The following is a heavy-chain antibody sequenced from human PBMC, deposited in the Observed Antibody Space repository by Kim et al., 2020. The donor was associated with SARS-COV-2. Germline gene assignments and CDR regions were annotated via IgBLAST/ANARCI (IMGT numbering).Heavy chain of an antibody. Sequence: SETLFLTCSVSSGSINRYEWHWIRQPPGKGLEWIGYVSYSGSTNYNPSLKSRVTISIDTSKNQISLKLRSVTAADTASYYCARDARITMSRGYYGLDVWGQGTTVTVSS. J-gene: IGHJ6*02. CDR2: VSYSGST. V-gene: IGHV4-59*01. D-gene: IGHD3-10*01. CDR3: ARDARITMSRGYYGLDV. CDR1: SGSINRYE.